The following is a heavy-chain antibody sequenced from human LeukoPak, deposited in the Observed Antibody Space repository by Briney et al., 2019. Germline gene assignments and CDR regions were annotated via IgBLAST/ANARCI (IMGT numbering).Heavy chain of an antibody. J-gene: IGHJ5*02. D-gene: IGHD3-22*01. V-gene: IGHV3-23*01. CDR3: AKDGRTRELYYDSSGYYPRYNWFDP. CDR2: ISGSGGST. CDR1: GFTYSSYA. Sequence: GGSLRLSCAASGFTYSSYAMSWVRQAPGKGLEWVSAISGSGGSTYYADSVKGRFTISRDNSKNTLYLQMNSLRAEDTAVYYCAKDGRTRELYYDSSGYYPRYNWFDPWGQGTLVTVSS.